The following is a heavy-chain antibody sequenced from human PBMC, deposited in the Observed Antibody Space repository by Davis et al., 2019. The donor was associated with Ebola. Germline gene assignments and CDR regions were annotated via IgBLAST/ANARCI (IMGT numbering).Heavy chain of an antibody. CDR3: ARDHDPYGGRYKYRPPNAFDL. J-gene: IGHJ3*01. D-gene: IGHD1-26*01. CDR2: VYYGKT. V-gene: IGHV4-59*01. Sequence: PSETLSLTCTVSGDSMRRYYWNWIRQAPGKTPEWIGYVYYGKTIYNPSLKSRATIFVDTSKNAFSLKLTSVTAADTAVYYCARDHDPYGGRYKYRPPNAFDLWGPGTLVAVSS. CDR1: GDSMRRYY.